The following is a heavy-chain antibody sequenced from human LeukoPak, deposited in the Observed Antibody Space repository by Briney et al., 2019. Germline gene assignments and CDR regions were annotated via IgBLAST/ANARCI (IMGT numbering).Heavy chain of an antibody. Sequence: GSSVKVSCKASGGTFISYAISWVRQAPGQGLEWMGGIIPIFGTANYAQKFQGRVTITADESTSTAYMELSSLRSEDTAVYYCARDYWINYGLDYWGQGTLVTVSP. V-gene: IGHV1-69*01. D-gene: IGHD4-11*01. CDR3: ARDYWINYGLDY. J-gene: IGHJ4*02. CDR1: GGTFISYA. CDR2: IIPIFGTA.